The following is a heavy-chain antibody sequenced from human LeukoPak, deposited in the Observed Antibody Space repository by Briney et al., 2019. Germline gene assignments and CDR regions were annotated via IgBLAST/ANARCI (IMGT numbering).Heavy chain of an antibody. D-gene: IGHD3-10*01. CDR2: ISGSGGST. V-gene: IGHV3-23*01. CDR1: GFTFSSYG. CDR3: ANSRGYRGVIPFDY. J-gene: IGHJ4*02. Sequence: PGGSLRLSCAASGFTFSSYGMSWVRQAPGKGLEWVSAISGSGGSTYYADSVKGRFTISRDNSKNTLYLQMNSLRAEDTAVYYCANSRGYRGVIPFDYWGQGTLVTVSS.